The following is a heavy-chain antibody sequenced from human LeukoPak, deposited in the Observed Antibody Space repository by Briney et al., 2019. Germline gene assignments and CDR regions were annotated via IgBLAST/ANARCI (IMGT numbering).Heavy chain of an antibody. Sequence: GESLKISCKSSGVTFTNYWIAWVRQMPGKGLEWLGIIFPHDSDTRYSPSFQGQVTISADKSITTAYLQWSSLKASDTAMYYCARRGEGQQLLYWGQGTLVTVSS. CDR1: GVTFTNYW. CDR3: ARRGEGQQLLY. CDR2: IFPHDSDT. J-gene: IGHJ4*02. V-gene: IGHV5-51*01. D-gene: IGHD6-13*01.